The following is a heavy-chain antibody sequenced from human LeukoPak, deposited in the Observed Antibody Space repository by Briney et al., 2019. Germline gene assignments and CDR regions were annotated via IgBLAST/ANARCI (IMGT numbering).Heavy chain of an antibody. CDR3: ARRPSYYGGNPPVWFDP. Sequence: SETLSLTCAVYGGSFSGYYWSWIRQPPGKGLEWIGEINHSGSTNYNPSLKSRVTISVDTSKNQFSLKLSSVTAADTAVYYCARRPSYYGGNPPVWFDPWGQGTLVTVSS. CDR1: GGSFSGYY. CDR2: INHSGST. V-gene: IGHV4-34*01. D-gene: IGHD4-23*01. J-gene: IGHJ5*02.